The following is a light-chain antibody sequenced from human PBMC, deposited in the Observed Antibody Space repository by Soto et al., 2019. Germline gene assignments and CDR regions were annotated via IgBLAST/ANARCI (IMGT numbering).Light chain of an antibody. Sequence: QSVLTQPASVSGSPGQSITISCTGTSRDVGGYDYVSWYQHHPGKAPKLMIYDVTIRPSGVSNRFSGSKSGNTASLTISGLQAEDEADYFCSSYTCSSTLHVVFGGGTQLTVL. CDR1: SRDVGGYDY. V-gene: IGLV2-14*03. J-gene: IGLJ2*01. CDR3: SSYTCSSTLHVV. CDR2: DVT.